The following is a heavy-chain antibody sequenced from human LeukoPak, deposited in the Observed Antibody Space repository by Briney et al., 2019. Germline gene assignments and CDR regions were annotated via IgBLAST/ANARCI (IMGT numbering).Heavy chain of an antibody. Sequence: GGSLRLSCAASGFTFSSYEMNWVRQAPGKGLEWVSYISSSGSTIYYADSVKGRFTISRDSAKNSLYLQMNSLRAEDTAVYYCARDRGSGWYVDYWGQGTLVTVSS. CDR3: ARDRGSGWYVDY. J-gene: IGHJ4*02. CDR1: GFTFSSYE. CDR2: ISSSGSTI. V-gene: IGHV3-48*03. D-gene: IGHD6-19*01.